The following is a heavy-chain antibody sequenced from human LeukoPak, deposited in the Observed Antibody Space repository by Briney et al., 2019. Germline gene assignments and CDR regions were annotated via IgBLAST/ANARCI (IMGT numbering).Heavy chain of an antibody. Sequence: PGGSLRLSCAASGFTFSSYAMHWVRRAPGKGLEWVAVISYDGSNKYYADSVKGRFTISRDNSKNTLYLQMNSLRAEDTAVYYCASLGVGGRYYFDYWGQGTLVTVSS. CDR1: GFTFSSYA. CDR3: ASLGVGGRYYFDY. CDR2: ISYDGSNK. V-gene: IGHV3-30-3*01. J-gene: IGHJ4*02. D-gene: IGHD3-10*01.